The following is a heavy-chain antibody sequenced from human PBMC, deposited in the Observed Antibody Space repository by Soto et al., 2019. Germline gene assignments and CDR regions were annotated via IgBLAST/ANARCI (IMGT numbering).Heavy chain of an antibody. CDR1: GGSISSSSYY. D-gene: IGHD4-17*01. V-gene: IGHV4-39*01. Sequence: SETLSLTCTVSGGSISSSSYYWGWIRQPPGKGLEWIGSIYYSGSTYYNPSLKSRVTISVDTSKNQFSLKLSSVTAADTAVYYCATGTTVTTWRGYYYYYMDVWGKGTTVTVSS. J-gene: IGHJ6*03. CDR2: IYYSGST. CDR3: ATGTTVTTWRGYYYYYMDV.